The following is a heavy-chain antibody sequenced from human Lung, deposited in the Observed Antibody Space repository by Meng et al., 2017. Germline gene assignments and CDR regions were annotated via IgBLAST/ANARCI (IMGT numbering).Heavy chain of an antibody. CDR1: GGSITCRKYF. CDR3: AREARGRWGLDY. J-gene: IGHJ4*02. V-gene: IGHV4-39*07. D-gene: IGHD2-21*02. CDR2: FYYSGST. Sequence: QLQPQEGCPCLVSGSGTLSLTSTVAGGSITCRKYFWGWIRRPPGKGLEWIGSFYYSGSTYYNPSLNSRVTISVDTSKNHFSLKLSSMTAADTAVYYCAREARGRWGLDYWGQGTLVTVSS.